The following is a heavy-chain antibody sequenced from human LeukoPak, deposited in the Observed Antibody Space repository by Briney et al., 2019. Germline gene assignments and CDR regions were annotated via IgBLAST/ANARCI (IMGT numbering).Heavy chain of an antibody. V-gene: IGHV4-34*01. CDR2: INHSGST. Sequence: PSETLSLTCAVYGGSFSGYYWSWIRQPPGKGLEWIGEINHSGSTNYNPSLKSRVTISVDTSKNQFSLKLSSVTAADTAVYYCARGRGYSYGTGGYFDYWGQGTLVTVSS. J-gene: IGHJ4*02. CDR3: ARGRGYSYGTGGYFDY. CDR1: GGSFSGYY. D-gene: IGHD5-18*01.